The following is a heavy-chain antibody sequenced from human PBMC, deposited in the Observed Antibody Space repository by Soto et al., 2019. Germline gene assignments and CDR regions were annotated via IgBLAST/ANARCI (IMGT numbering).Heavy chain of an antibody. CDR2: IYYSGST. CDR3: AKYYYGSGGFSWLDP. D-gene: IGHD3-10*01. Sequence: PSETLSLTCTVSGGSISSYYWSWIRQPPGKGLEWIGYIYYSGSTNYNPSLKSRVTISVDTSKNQFSLKLSSVTAADTAVYYCAKYYYGSGGFSWLDPWGQGTLVTVSS. J-gene: IGHJ5*02. CDR1: GGSISSYY. V-gene: IGHV4-59*08.